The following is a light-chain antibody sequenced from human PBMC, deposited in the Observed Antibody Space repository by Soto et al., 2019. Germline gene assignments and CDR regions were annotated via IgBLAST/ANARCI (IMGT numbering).Light chain of an antibody. J-gene: IGLJ1*01. Sequence: QSALTQIPSASGSPGQSVTISCTGTSSDVGGHNFVSWYQRHPGKAPKLMIYEVSRRPSGVPDRFSGSKSGNTASLTVSGLQPEDEADYYCTSYAGSSNVFGTGTKVTVL. V-gene: IGLV2-8*01. CDR3: TSYAGSSNV. CDR2: EVS. CDR1: SSDVGGHNF.